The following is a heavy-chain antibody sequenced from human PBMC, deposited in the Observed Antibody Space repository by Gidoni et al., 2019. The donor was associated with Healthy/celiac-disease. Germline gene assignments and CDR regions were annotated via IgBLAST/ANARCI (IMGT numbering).Heavy chain of an antibody. V-gene: IGHV3-33*01. D-gene: IGHD6-19*01. CDR2: IWYDGSNK. CDR1: GFTFSSFG. J-gene: IGHJ4*02. CDR3: ARDPGIAVAGPDY. Sequence: QVQLVESGGGEVEPGRSLRLSCAASGFTFSSFGMHWVRQAPGQGLEWVAVIWYDGSNKYYADSVKGRFTISRDNSKNTLYLQMNSLRAEDTAVYYCARDPGIAVAGPDYWGQGTLVTVSS.